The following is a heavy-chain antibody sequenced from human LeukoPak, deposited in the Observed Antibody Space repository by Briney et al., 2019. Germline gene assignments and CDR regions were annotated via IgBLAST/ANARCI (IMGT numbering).Heavy chain of an antibody. J-gene: IGHJ4*02. D-gene: IGHD3-22*01. Sequence: PGGSLRLSCAASGFTVSSNYMSWVRQAPGKGLEWVSVIYSGGSTYYADSVKGRFTISRDNAKNSLFLQMNNLRAEDTAVYYCAREAFYDSSYYFDYWGQGTLVTVSS. CDR2: IYSGGST. V-gene: IGHV3-53*01. CDR3: AREAFYDSSYYFDY. CDR1: GFTVSSNY.